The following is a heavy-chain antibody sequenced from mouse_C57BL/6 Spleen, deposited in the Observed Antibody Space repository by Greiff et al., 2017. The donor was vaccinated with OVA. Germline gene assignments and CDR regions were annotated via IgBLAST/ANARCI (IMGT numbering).Heavy chain of an antibody. D-gene: IGHD2-12*01. Sequence: VQLQQSGPELVKPGASVKISCKASGYSFTGYYMNWVKQSPEKSLEWIGEINPSTGGTTYNQKFKAKATLTVDKSSSKPYMQLKSLTSVDSAVYYCERADYNTPFAYWGQGTLVTVSA. CDR2: INPSTGGT. J-gene: IGHJ3*01. V-gene: IGHV1-42*01. CDR3: ERADYNTPFAY. CDR1: GYSFTGYY.